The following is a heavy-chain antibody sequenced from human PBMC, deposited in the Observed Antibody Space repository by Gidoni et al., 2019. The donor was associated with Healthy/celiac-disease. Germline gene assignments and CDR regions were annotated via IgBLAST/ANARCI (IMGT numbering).Heavy chain of an antibody. CDR2: ISYDGSNK. Sequence: QVQLVESGGGVVQPGRSLRLSCAASGFTFSSYGMHWVRQAPGKGLEWVAVISYDGSNKYYADSVKGRFTISRDNSKNTLYLQMNSLRAEDTAVYYCAKEVVGAPGDYWGQGTLVTVSS. V-gene: IGHV3-30*18. J-gene: IGHJ4*02. CDR3: AKEVVGAPGDY. D-gene: IGHD1-26*01. CDR1: GFTFSSYG.